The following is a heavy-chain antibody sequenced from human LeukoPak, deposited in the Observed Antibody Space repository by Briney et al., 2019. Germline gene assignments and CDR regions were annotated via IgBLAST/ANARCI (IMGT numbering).Heavy chain of an antibody. CDR1: GYAFTAYY. Sequence: ASVKVSCKASGYAFTAYYIHWVRQAPGQGLEWMGWINPNFGATNYAQKLQGRVTITRGTSISTAYMELSRLRSDDTAVYYCARVSRSSTSSFNFWGQGTLVTVSS. CDR3: ARVSRSSTSSFNF. CDR2: INPNFGAT. D-gene: IGHD2-2*01. J-gene: IGHJ4*02. V-gene: IGHV1-2*02.